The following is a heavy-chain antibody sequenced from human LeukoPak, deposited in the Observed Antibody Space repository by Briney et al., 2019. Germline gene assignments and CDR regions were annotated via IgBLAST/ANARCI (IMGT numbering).Heavy chain of an antibody. D-gene: IGHD2-2*01. Sequence: SETLSLTCVVSGDSITNGYYWGWIRQPPGKGLHWIGSIYYSGSTYYNPSLKSRVTISVDTSKNQLSLRLNSVTAADTAVYYCAIPGATATDGFDIWRLGTLVTVSS. CDR2: IYYSGST. CDR1: GDSITNGYY. CDR3: AIPGATATDGFDI. V-gene: IGHV4-38-2*01. J-gene: IGHJ3*02.